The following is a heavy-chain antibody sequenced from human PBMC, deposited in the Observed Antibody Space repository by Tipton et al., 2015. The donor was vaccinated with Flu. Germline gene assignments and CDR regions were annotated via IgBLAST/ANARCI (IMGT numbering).Heavy chain of an antibody. CDR3: ARDPKYKQWLVRFDY. J-gene: IGHJ4*02. Sequence: QSEAEVKKPGASVKVSCKASGYTFTSYGISWVRQAPGQGLEWMGWISAYNGNTNYAQKLQGRVTMTTDTSTSTAYMELRSLRSDDTAVYYCARDPKYKQWLVRFDYWGQGTLVTVSS. D-gene: IGHD6-19*01. CDR2: ISAYNGNT. V-gene: IGHV1-18*01. CDR1: GYTFTSYG.